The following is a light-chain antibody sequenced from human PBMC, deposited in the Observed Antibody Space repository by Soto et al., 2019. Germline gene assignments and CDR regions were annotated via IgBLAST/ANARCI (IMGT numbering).Light chain of an antibody. CDR1: SSNIGTNY. Sequence: QSVLTQPPSASGTPGRRVTISCSGSSSNIGTNYVYWYQQLPGTAPKLLIYRNNQRPSGVPDRFSGSKSGTSASLVISGLRSEDEADYYCAAWDDSLKVFGGGTKLTVL. J-gene: IGLJ2*01. CDR2: RNN. V-gene: IGLV1-47*01. CDR3: AAWDDSLKV.